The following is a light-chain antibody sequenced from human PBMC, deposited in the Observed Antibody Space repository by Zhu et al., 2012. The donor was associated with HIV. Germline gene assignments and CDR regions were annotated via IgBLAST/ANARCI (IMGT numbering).Light chain of an antibody. Sequence: DIQLTQSPSFLSASVGDRVTITCRASQGISNHLAWYHQKPGKAPKLLIYGASVLQSGVPSRFSGSGSGTEFTLTISSLQPEDFAVYYCQQYGSSPTFGQGTKVEIK. J-gene: IGKJ1*01. CDR3: QQYGSSPT. V-gene: IGKV1-9*01. CDR1: QGISNH. CDR2: GAS.